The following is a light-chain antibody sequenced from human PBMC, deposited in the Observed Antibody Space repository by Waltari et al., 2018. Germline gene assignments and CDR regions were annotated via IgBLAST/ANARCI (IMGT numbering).Light chain of an antibody. V-gene: IGLV7-46*01. CDR1: TGPVTSDHY. CDR3: LLYYNGAWV. J-gene: IGLJ3*02. Sequence: QAVVTQEPSLTVSPGGTVPPTCGSSTGPVTSDHYPYWFQQKPGQAPRTLSYDTNNRYSWTPARFSGSLLGGQAALTLSGAQPEDEADYYCLLYYNGAWVFGGGTKLTVL. CDR2: DTN.